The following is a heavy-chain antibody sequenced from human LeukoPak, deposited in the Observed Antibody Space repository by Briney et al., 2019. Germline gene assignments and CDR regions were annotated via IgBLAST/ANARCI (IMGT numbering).Heavy chain of an antibody. D-gene: IGHD5-18*01. V-gene: IGHV1-46*01. J-gene: IGHJ4*02. Sequence: ASVKVSCKASGYTFSDYYMHWVRQAPGQGLEWMGIINPSGGSTSYAQKFQGRVTMTRDTSTSTVYMELSSLRSEDTAVYYCARDPPRGYSVWGQGTLVTVSS. CDR1: GYTFSDYY. CDR3: ARDPPRGYSV. CDR2: INPSGGST.